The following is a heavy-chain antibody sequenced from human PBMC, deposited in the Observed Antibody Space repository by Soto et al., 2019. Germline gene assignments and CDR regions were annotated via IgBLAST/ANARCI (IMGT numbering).Heavy chain of an antibody. CDR1: GYTFTSYY. CDR2: INPSGGST. Sequence: ASVKVSCKASGYTFTSYYMHWVRQAPGQGLEWMGIINPSGGSTSYAQKFQGRVTMTRDTSTSTVYMELSSLRSEDTAVYYCARDISRAGFMANAYYYGMDVWGQGTTVTVSS. CDR3: ARDISRAGFMANAYYYGMDV. D-gene: IGHD1-1*01. V-gene: IGHV1-46*01. J-gene: IGHJ6*02.